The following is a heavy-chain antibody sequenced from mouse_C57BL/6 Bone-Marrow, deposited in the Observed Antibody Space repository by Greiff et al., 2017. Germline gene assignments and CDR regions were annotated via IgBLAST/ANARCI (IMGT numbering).Heavy chain of an antibody. CDR1: GFTFSSYG. D-gene: IGHD1-1*01. J-gene: IGHJ3*01. CDR3: AGPYGSSRAWFAY. V-gene: IGHV5-6*01. Sequence: EVQLVESGGDLVKPGGSLKLSCAASGFTFSSYGMSWVRQTPDKRLEWVATISSGGSYTYYPDSVKGRFTISIDNATNTMYLQMSSLKSEDTAMYYCAGPYGSSRAWFAYWGQGTLVTVSA. CDR2: ISSGGSYT.